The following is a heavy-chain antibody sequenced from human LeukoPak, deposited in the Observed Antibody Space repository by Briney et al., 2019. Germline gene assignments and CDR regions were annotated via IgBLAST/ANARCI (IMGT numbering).Heavy chain of an antibody. Sequence: ASVKVSCKASGFTFTSYDISWVRQAPGQGLEWMGWISAYNGNTNYAQKLQGRVTMTTDTSTSTAYMELRSLRSDDTAVYYCARDSDDNYYDSSGYYGYWGQGTLVTVSS. D-gene: IGHD3-22*01. CDR1: GFTFTSYD. V-gene: IGHV1-18*01. J-gene: IGHJ4*02. CDR2: ISAYNGNT. CDR3: ARDSDDNYYDSSGYYGY.